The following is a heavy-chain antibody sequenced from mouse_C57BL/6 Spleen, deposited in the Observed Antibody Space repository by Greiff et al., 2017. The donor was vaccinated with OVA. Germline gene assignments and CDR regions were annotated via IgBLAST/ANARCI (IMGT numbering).Heavy chain of an antibody. Sequence: QVQLQQPGAELVRPGSSVKLSCKASGYTFTSYWMHWVKQRPIQGLEWIGNIDPSDSETHYNQKFKDKATLTVDKSSSTAYMQLSSLTSEDSAVYYCARYYYGSSHDWCFAVWGTGTTVTVSS. D-gene: IGHD1-1*01. CDR2: IDPSDSET. CDR3: ARYYYGSSHDWCFAV. V-gene: IGHV1-52*01. J-gene: IGHJ1*03. CDR1: GYTFTSYW.